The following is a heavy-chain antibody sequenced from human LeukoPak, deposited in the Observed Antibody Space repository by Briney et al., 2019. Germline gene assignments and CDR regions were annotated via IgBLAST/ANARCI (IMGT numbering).Heavy chain of an antibody. CDR2: IYNGGST. CDR3: ARGTVLRYFDSLYGGYFDY. V-gene: IGHV4-59*01. Sequence: SETLSLTCTVSGASISRDYWTWIRQPPGKGLEWIGYIYNGGSTTYSPSLNSRVTISLDTSNNQVSLRLSSVTAADTAVYYCARGTVLRYFDSLYGGYFDYWGQGTLVTVSS. J-gene: IGHJ4*02. CDR1: GASISRDY. D-gene: IGHD3-9*01.